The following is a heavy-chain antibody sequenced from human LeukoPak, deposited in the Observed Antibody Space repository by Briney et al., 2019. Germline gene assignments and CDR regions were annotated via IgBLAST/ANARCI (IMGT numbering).Heavy chain of an antibody. CDR2: INPRGST. D-gene: IGHD5-24*01. CDR1: GGSFSGYY. J-gene: IGHJ4*02. CDR3: ARRRLGYYFDY. Sequence: SETLSLTCGVYGGSFSGYYWSWIRQPPGKGLEWIGEINPRGSTNYNPSLTSRVTLSADTSKNQFSLTLNSVTAADTAVYYCARRRLGYYFDYWGQGTLVTVSS. V-gene: IGHV4-34*01.